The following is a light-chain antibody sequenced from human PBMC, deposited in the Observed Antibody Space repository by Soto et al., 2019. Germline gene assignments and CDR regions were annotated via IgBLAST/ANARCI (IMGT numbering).Light chain of an antibody. V-gene: IGKV1-33*01. CDR1: QDIARS. CDR3: QQYHTFPYT. Sequence: DIQLTQSPSPLSASVGDRVTLACQASQDIARSLSWFQQKPGKAPNLLIYAASNLEAGVPSRFSAGGSGTNFSLIISSLQPQDIATYCCQQYHTFPYTFGRGTKL. CDR2: AAS. J-gene: IGKJ2*01.